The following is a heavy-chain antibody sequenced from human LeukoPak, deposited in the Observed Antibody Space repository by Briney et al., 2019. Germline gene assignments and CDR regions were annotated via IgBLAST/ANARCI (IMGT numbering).Heavy chain of an antibody. CDR3: ARSEGNGWFTM. V-gene: IGHV3-7*01. CDR2: IKPDGSGT. D-gene: IGHD6-19*01. Sequence: GGSLRLSCASSRFTFSNYWMSWVSQAPGRGLEWVANIKPDGSGTFSVDSVKGRFTISRDNAKNSLYLQMSGLRAEDTAVYYCARSEGNGWFTMWGQGTLVTVFS. CDR1: RFTFSNYW. J-gene: IGHJ4*02.